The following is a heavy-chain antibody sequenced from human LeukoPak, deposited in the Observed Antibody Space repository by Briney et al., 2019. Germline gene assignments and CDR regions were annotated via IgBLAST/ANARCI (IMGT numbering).Heavy chain of an antibody. CDR2: ISSSGRT. V-gene: IGHV4-61*02. D-gene: IGHD3-3*01. Sequence: SQTLSLTRTVSGGSISSGRNFWSWIRQPAGKGLEWIGRISSSGRTNYSPSLKSRVTISADTSKNQFSLKLSSVTATDTAVYFCARDTDFDFWSDYTYFDCWGQGILVTVSS. CDR1: GGSISSGRNF. CDR3: ARDTDFDFWSDYTYFDC. J-gene: IGHJ4*02.